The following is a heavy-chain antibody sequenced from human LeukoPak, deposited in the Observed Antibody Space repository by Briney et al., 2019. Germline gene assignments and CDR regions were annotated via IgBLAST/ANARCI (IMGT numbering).Heavy chain of an antibody. CDR2: ISSSSNTI. V-gene: IGHV3-48*01. D-gene: IGHD2-15*01. CDR1: EFTFSSYS. Sequence: GGSLRLSCAASEFTFSSYSMNWVRQAPGKGLEWVSYISSSSNTIYYADSVKGRFTISRDNAKNSLYLQMNSLRAEDTAVYYCARQGYCSGGSCYRWYFDLRGRGTLVTVSS. J-gene: IGHJ2*01. CDR3: ARQGYCSGGSCYRWYFDL.